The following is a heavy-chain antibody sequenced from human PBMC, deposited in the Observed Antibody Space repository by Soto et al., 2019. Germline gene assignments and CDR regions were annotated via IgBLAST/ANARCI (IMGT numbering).Heavy chain of an antibody. Sequence: ASVKVSCKASGYTFTSYGISWAGQSPGQGLEWVGWISAYNGNTNYAQKLQGRATMTTDTSTRTAYMELRSLRSDDTAAYYCARDDILTGDPGKNWFYSLSQGNLVPVSS. CDR1: GYTFTSYG. V-gene: IGHV1-18*01. CDR3: ARDDILTGDPGKNWFYS. CDR2: ISAYNGNT. D-gene: IGHD3-9*01. J-gene: IGHJ5*01.